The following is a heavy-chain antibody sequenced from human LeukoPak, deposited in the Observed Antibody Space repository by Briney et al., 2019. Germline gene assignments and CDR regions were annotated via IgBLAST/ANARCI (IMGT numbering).Heavy chain of an antibody. CDR3: ARLDTAASGDGSYYYYGMDA. V-gene: IGHV4-4*02. Sequence: PSETLSLTCAVSGGSISSAGWWSWVRQSPGKGLEWIGEIYHSGSTNYNPSLKSRVTISVDKSKNQFSLKLSSVTDADTAVYYCARLDTAASGDGSYYYYGMDAWGQGTTVTVSS. J-gene: IGHJ6*02. CDR2: IYHSGST. D-gene: IGHD2-21*01. CDR1: GGSISSAGW.